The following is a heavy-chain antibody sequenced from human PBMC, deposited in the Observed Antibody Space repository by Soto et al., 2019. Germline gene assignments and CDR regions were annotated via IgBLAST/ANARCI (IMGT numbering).Heavy chain of an antibody. CDR2: IIPIFGTA. J-gene: IGHJ6*02. CDR3: ASGYYTGVNYYGMDV. CDR1: GGTFSSYA. D-gene: IGHD3-3*01. Sequence: ASVKVSCKASGGTFSSYAISWVRQAPGQGLEWMGGIIPIFGTANYAQKFQGRVTITADESTSTAYMELSSLRSEDTAVYYCASGYYTGVNYYGMDVWGQGTTVTVSS. V-gene: IGHV1-69*13.